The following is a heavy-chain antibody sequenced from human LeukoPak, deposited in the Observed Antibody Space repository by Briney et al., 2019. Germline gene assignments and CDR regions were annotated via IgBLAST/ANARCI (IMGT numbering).Heavy chain of an antibody. CDR3: ARGRIQLWPFDY. D-gene: IGHD5-18*01. V-gene: IGHV3-7*01. CDR2: IKQDGSEK. J-gene: IGHJ4*02. CDR1: GFIFSSYW. Sequence: AGGSLRLSCAASGFIFSSYWMSWVRQAPGKGLEWVANIKQDGSEKCYVDSVKGRFTISRDNAKNSLYLQMNSLRAEDTAVYYCARGRIQLWPFDYWGQGTLVTVSS.